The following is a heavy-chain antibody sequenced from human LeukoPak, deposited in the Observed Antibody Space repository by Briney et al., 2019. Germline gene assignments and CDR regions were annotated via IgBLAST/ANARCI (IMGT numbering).Heavy chain of an antibody. D-gene: IGHD3-22*01. J-gene: IGHJ3*02. CDR1: GYRFTTDY. CDR2: IYPDDSET. Sequence: GESLKISCKASGYRFTTDYIGWVRQMPGKGLEWMGIIYPDDSETNYSPSFQGQVSMSVDKSITTAYLQWSSLKASDTAIYYCARQAYGSHFGAFDIWGQGTMVTVSS. CDR3: ARQAYGSHFGAFDI. V-gene: IGHV5-51*01.